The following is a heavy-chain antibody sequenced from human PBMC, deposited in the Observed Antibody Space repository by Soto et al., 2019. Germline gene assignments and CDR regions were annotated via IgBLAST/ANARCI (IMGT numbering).Heavy chain of an antibody. CDR3: ARGAFIAARLVDY. V-gene: IGHV4-59*01. J-gene: IGHJ4*02. D-gene: IGHD6-6*01. CDR1: GGSISSYY. CDR2: IYYSGST. Sequence: SETLSLTCTVSGGSISSYYWSWIRQPPGKGLEWIGYIYYSGSTNYNPSLKSRVTISVDTSKNQFSLKLSSVTAADTAVYYCARGAFIAARLVDYWGQGTLVTVSS.